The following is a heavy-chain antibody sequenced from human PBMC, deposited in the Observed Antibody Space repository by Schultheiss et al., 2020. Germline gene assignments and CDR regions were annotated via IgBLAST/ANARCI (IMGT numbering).Heavy chain of an antibody. V-gene: IGHV3-23*01. D-gene: IGHD1-1*01. CDR2: ISGSGGST. Sequence: GGSLRLSCAASGFTFSRYAMNWVRQAPGKGLEWVSAISGSGGSTYHADSFRGRFTISRDNSKNMLYLQMNSLRAGDTAIYYCAKNWETGTASYFDYWGQGTLVTVSS. CDR3: AKNWETGTASYFDY. J-gene: IGHJ4*02. CDR1: GFTFSRYA.